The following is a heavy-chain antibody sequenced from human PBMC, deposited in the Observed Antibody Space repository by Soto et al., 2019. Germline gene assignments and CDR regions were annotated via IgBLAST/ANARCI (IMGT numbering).Heavy chain of an antibody. J-gene: IGHJ3*02. CDR2: ISSSSSYT. V-gene: IGHV3-11*06. Sequence: GGSLRLSCAASGFTFSDYYMSWIRQAPGKGLEWVSYISSSSSYTNYADSVKGRFTISRDNAKNSLYLQMNSLRAEDTAVYYCARAITSSGEDAFDIWGQGTMVTVSS. CDR1: GFTFSDYY. CDR3: ARAITSSGEDAFDI. D-gene: IGHD6-19*01.